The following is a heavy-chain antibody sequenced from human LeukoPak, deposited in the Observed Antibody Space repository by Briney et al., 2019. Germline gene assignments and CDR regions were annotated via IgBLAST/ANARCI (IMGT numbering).Heavy chain of an antibody. CDR1: GYTFTSYG. CDR2: VSPYNDNT. J-gene: IGHJ4*02. D-gene: IGHD3-9*01. CDR3: ARATYYDILTPHADY. Sequence: ASVKVSCKASGYTFTSYGVSXVXXAPGQGXXWXXXVSPYNDNTNYAQNLQGRVXMTTDTSTSTAYMELRSLRSDDTAVYYCARATYYDILTPHADYWGQGTLVTVSS. V-gene: IGHV1-18*01.